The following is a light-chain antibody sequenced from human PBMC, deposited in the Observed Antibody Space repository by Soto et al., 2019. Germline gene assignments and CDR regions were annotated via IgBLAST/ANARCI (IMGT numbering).Light chain of an antibody. CDR1: QSVLYSSNNKNY. CDR2: WAS. V-gene: IGKV4-1*01. J-gene: IGKJ2*01. CDR3: QQYYSTPPYT. Sequence: DIVMTQSPDSLAVSLGERATINCKSSQSVLYSSNNKNYLAWYQQKPGQPPKLLIYWASTRESGVPDRFSGSGSVTDFTLSIGSLQAEDVAVYYCQQYYSTPPYTFGQGTKLEIK.